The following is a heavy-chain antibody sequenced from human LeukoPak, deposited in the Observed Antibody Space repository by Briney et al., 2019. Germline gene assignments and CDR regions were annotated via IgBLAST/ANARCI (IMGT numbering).Heavy chain of an antibody. CDR3: AKIGAVAGHFDY. D-gene: IGHD6-13*01. Sequence: GGSLRLSYAASGFTFSRYGMHWVRQAPGKGLEWVAFIRFDGSDKYHADSVKGRFTISRDNSKNTVYLQMNSLRVEDTALYYCAKIGAVAGHFDYWGQGTLVTVSS. CDR2: IRFDGSDK. CDR1: GFTFSRYG. J-gene: IGHJ4*02. V-gene: IGHV3-30*02.